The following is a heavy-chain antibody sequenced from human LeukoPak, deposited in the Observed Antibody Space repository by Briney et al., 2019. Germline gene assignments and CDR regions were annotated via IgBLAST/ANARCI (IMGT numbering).Heavy chain of an antibody. V-gene: IGHV1-18*04. CDR2: ISAYNGNT. Sequence: ASVKVSCKASGYTFTGYYMHWVRQAPGQGLEWMGWISAYNGNTNYAQKLQGRVTMTTDTSTSTAYMELRSLRSDDTAVYYCAREHSSSWYGDYYYYMDVWGKGTTVTVSS. D-gene: IGHD6-13*01. CDR3: AREHSSSWYGDYYYYMDV. CDR1: GYTFTGYY. J-gene: IGHJ6*03.